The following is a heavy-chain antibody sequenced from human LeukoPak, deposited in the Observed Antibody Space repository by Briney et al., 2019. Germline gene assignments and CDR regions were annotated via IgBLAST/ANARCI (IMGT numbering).Heavy chain of an antibody. CDR1: GGTFSSYA. J-gene: IGHJ4*02. D-gene: IGHD4-17*01. CDR3: ARTQDYGDYGFDY. CDR2: IIPIFGTS. V-gene: IGHV1-69*05. Sequence: SVKVSCKASGGTFSSYAISLVRQAPGQGLEWMGGIIPIFGTSNYAQKFQGRVTITTDESTSTAYMELSSLRSEDTAVYYCARTQDYGDYGFDYWGQGTLVTVSS.